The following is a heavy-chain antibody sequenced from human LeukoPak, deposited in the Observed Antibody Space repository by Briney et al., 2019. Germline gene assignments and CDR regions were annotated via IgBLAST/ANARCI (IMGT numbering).Heavy chain of an antibody. Sequence: ASVKVSCKASGYTFTNYYMHWVRQAPVQGHEWMGIIDPSAGSTTYAQKFQGRVTMTRDTATSTVYMELSSLRSEDTAVYYCARAHYASSNIKVPFDVWGKGTTVTVSS. CDR2: IDPSAGST. CDR1: GYTFTNYY. J-gene: IGHJ6*04. CDR3: ARAHYASSNIKVPFDV. D-gene: IGHD3-22*01. V-gene: IGHV1-46*01.